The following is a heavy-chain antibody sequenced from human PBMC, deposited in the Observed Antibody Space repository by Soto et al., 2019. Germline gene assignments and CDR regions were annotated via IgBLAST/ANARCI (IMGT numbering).Heavy chain of an antibody. V-gene: IGHV3-53*01. D-gene: IGHD1-1*01. J-gene: IGHJ3*01. CDR1: GFTISGKKY. CDR3: ATWHEREHAYDV. CDR2: LYDLDGS. Sequence: ESGGGLLQPGESLRLSCAAFGFTISGKKYVAWVRQAPGKGLEWVSALYDLDGSFYAASVKGRFTTSSDSSKTTVYLQMNDLRPDDTAVYYCATWHEREHAYDVWGQGTTVTVSS.